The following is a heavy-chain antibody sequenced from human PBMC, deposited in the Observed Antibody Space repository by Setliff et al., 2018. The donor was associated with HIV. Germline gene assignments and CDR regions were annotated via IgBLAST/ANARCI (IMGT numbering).Heavy chain of an antibody. CDR3: ARASGSYYPPGPDY. CDR1: GFLFNRYS. V-gene: IGHV3-21*01. CDR2: ISNSSRYY. J-gene: IGHJ4*02. D-gene: IGHD3-10*01. Sequence: PGGSLRLSCSASGFLFNRYSLNWVRQAPGRGPEWVASISNSSRYYWVKARYGDSVRGRFTISGDYAKNSLYLQMNSLRAEDTAVYYCARASGSYYPPGPDYWGQGTLVTVSS.